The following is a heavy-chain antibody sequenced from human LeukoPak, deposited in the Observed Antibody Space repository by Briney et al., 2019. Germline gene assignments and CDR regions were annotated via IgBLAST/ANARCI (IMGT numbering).Heavy chain of an antibody. CDR2: IYTSGST. CDR1: GGFISSGSYY. CDR3: ARAKLDSTLSQPGYYYYYYMHV. V-gene: IGHV4-61*09. D-gene: IGHD6-6*01. J-gene: IGHJ6*03. Sequence: SQTLCLTCTVSGGFISSGSYYWSWIRQPAGKGLEWVGHIYTSGSTKYNPSLKSRVTISVDTSKKQFSLKLNSVTAADTAVYYCARAKLDSTLSQPGYYYYYYMHVWGKGTTVTVSS.